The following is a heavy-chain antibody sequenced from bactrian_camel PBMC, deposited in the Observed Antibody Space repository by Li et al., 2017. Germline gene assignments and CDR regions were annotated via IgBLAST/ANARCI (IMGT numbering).Heavy chain of an antibody. D-gene: IGHD6*01. V-gene: IGHV3S60*01. J-gene: IGHJ4*01. CDR3: ASVASWPGPDGAC. CDR1: GIAVDNFC. Sequence: HVQLVESGGGAVQTGGSLRLSCAASGIAVDNFCMGWFRQAPGNECELVSSISSDGSTYYEDSVKGRFTISQDNAKNTVYLQMNSLKPEDTAVYYCASVASWPGPDGACWGQGTQVTVS. CDR2: ISSDGST.